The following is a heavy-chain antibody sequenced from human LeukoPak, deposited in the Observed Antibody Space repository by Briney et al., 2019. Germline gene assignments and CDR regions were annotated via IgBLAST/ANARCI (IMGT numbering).Heavy chain of an antibody. Sequence: ASVKVSCKASGYTFIGNYIHWVRQAPGQGLEWMGWINPNSGVTNYAQRFQGRVTLTRDTTINTAYMQLSSLRSDDTAVYFCARDFSYDNSGYMVYWGQGTRVTVSS. CDR1: GYTFIGNY. CDR3: ARDFSYDNSGYMVY. D-gene: IGHD3-22*01. V-gene: IGHV1-2*02. J-gene: IGHJ4*02. CDR2: INPNSGVT.